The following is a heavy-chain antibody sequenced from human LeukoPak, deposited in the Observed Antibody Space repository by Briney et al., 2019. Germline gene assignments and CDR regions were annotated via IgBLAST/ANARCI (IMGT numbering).Heavy chain of an antibody. V-gene: IGHV4-34*01. CDR3: ARGVPAATLSI. Sequence: PSETLSLTCAVYGGSFSGYYWSWIRQPPGKGLEWIVEINHSGSTNYNPSLKSRVTISVDTSKNQFSLKLSSVTAADTAVYYCARGVPAATLSICGQATMVTVSS. CDR1: GGSFSGYY. J-gene: IGHJ3*02. D-gene: IGHD2-2*01. CDR2: INHSGST.